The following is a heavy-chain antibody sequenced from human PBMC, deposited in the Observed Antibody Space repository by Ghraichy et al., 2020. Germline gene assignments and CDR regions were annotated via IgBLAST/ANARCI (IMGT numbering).Heavy chain of an antibody. V-gene: IGHV3-48*02. D-gene: IGHD2-15*01. CDR3: AKASCSGGRCYSAFDF. CDR2: ITSSSSTT. CDR1: GFTFSTYT. J-gene: IGHJ3*01. Sequence: GGSLRLSCAASGFTFSTYTMNWVRQAPGKGLEWVSFITSSSSTTYYADSVKGRFTISRDNAKNILYLQMNSPRDEDTAVYYCAKASCSGGRCYSAFDFWGQGTMVTVAS.